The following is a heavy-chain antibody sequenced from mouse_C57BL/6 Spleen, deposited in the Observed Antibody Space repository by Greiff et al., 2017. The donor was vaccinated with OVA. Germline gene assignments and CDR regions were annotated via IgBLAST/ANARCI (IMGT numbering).Heavy chain of an antibody. J-gene: IGHJ4*01. D-gene: IGHD2-4*01. V-gene: IGHV1-64*01. Sequence: QVQLQQPGAELVKPGASVKLSCKASGYTFTSYWMHWVKQRPGQGLEWIGMIHPNSGSTYYNEKFKSKATLTVDKSSSTAYMQLSSLTSEDSAVDYGARWFDDYDARAMDYWGQGTSVTVSS. CDR3: ARWFDDYDARAMDY. CDR2: IHPNSGST. CDR1: GYTFTSYW.